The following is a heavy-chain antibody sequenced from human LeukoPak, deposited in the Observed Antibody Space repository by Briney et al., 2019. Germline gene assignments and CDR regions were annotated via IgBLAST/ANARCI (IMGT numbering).Heavy chain of an antibody. CDR2: IHHSGST. J-gene: IGHJ3*02. CDR3: ARDRLGEMNEAFDI. Sequence: SETLSLTCTVSGYSISSDYYWGWIRQPPGKGLEWIGSIHHSGSTYYNPSLKSRVTISLDTSKNQFSLKLRSVTAADTAVYYCARDRLGEMNEAFDIWGQGTMVTVSS. D-gene: IGHD3-10*01. CDR1: GYSISSDYY. V-gene: IGHV4-38-2*02.